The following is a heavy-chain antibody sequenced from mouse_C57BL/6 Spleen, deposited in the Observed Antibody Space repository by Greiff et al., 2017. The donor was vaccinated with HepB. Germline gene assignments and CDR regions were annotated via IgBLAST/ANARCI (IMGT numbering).Heavy chain of an antibody. Sequence: EVQVVESGGGLVQPGGSLSLSCAASGFTFTDYYMSWVRQPPGKALEWLGFIRNKANGYTTEYSASVKGRFTISRDNSQSILYLQMNALRAEDSATYYCARSSYYSNWKYFDYWGQGTTLTVSS. J-gene: IGHJ2*01. D-gene: IGHD2-5*01. V-gene: IGHV7-3*01. CDR2: IRNKANGYTT. CDR3: ARSSYYSNWKYFDY. CDR1: GFTFTDYY.